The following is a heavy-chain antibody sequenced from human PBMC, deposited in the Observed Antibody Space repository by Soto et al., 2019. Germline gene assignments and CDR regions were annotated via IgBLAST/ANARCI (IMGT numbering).Heavy chain of an antibody. Sequence: SETLSLTCTVSGDSIRSYYWSWIRQPPGKGLEWIGYIYYSGYTSYNPSLKSRVTISVDTSKNQFSLKLNSVTAADTAVYYCARCFSGNYPSRPEEQYYFDSLGQGTLVTVFS. CDR1: GDSIRSYY. CDR3: ARCFSGNYPSRPEEQYYFDS. V-gene: IGHV4-59*01. CDR2: IYYSGYT. D-gene: IGHD1-26*01. J-gene: IGHJ4*02.